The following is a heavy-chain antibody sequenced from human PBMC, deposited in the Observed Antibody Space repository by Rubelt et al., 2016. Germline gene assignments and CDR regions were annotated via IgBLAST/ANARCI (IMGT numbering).Heavy chain of an antibody. V-gene: IGHV5-51*01. CDR3: ARPHDGYNFGYFDY. D-gene: IGHD5-24*01. Sequence: EVQLVQSGAEVKKPGESLKISCKGSGYSFTSYWIGWVRQMPGKGLEWMGTIYPGDSDTRYSPSFQGQVNIQVDKSISTAYLQCSSLKASDTAMYYCARPHDGYNFGYFDYWGQGTLVTVSS. CDR1: GYSFTSYW. J-gene: IGHJ4*02. CDR2: IYPGDSDT.